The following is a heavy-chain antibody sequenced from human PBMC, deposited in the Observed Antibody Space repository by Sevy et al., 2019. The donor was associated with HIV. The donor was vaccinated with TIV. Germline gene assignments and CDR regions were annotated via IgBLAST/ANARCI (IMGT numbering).Heavy chain of an antibody. CDR1: GFIFSTYG. J-gene: IGHJ6*02. Sequence: VGSLRLSCAASGFIFSTYGIHWVRQAPGKVLEWVAVIAYDGSEKYHADSVRGRFTISRDNSKNTLYLQMNSLRVEDTAIYYCAKMQGGSYNYYGMDVWGQGTTVTVSS. CDR3: AKMQGGSYNYYGMDV. CDR2: IAYDGSEK. V-gene: IGHV3-30*18. D-gene: IGHD1-26*01.